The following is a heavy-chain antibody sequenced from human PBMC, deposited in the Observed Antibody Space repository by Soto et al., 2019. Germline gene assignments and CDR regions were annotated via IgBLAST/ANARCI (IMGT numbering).Heavy chain of an antibody. CDR1: GFTFSSYG. V-gene: IGHV3-30*18. D-gene: IGHD6-13*01. CDR2: ISYDGSNK. J-gene: IGHJ4*02. CDR3: AKERAAAHPYFYY. Sequence: QVQLVESGGGVVQPGRSLRLSCAASGFTFSSYGMHWVRQAPGKGLEWVAVISYDGSNKYYADSVKGRFTISRDNSKNTLYLQMNSLRAEDTAVYYCAKERAAAHPYFYYWGQGTLVTVSS.